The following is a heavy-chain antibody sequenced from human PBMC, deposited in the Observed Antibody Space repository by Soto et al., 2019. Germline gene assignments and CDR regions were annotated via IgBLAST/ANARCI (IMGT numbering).Heavy chain of an antibody. CDR1: GGTFSSYA. Sequence: GASVKVSCKASGGTFSSYAISWVRQAPGQGLEWMGGIIPIFGTANYAQKFQGRVTITADESTSTAYMELSSLRSEDTAVYYCARGWYYDSSGYYYYYYGMDVSGQGTTVTVSS. V-gene: IGHV1-69*13. J-gene: IGHJ6*02. D-gene: IGHD3-22*01. CDR3: ARGWYYDSSGYYYYYYGMDV. CDR2: IIPIFGTA.